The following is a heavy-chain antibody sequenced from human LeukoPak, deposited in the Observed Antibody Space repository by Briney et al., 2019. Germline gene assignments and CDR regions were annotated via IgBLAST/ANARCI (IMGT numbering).Heavy chain of an antibody. CDR2: IHHSGSA. CDR3: ARRSIPYY. V-gene: IGHV4-59*01. Sequence: SETLSLTCTVSGGSIISYYWHWIRQPPGKGLEWIGYIHHSGSANYNPSLKSRVTMSVDTSKSQFSLKLRSVTAADTTVYYCARRSIPYYWGQGTLVTVSS. D-gene: IGHD2-21*01. J-gene: IGHJ4*02. CDR1: GGSIISYY.